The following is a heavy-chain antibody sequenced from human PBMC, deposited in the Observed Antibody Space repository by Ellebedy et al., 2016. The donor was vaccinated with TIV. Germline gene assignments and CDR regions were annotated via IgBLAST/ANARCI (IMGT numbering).Heavy chain of an antibody. V-gene: IGHV4-59*01. CDR2: IYYSGST. D-gene: IGHD5-12*01. CDR1: GGSLTGYY. J-gene: IGHJ4*02. Sequence: SETLSLTCSVSGGSLTGYYWSWIRQPPGKGLEWIGYIYYSGSTNYNPSLKSRVTISVDTSKNQFSLKLSSVTAADTAVYYCARSDSGYAPPGYWGQGTLVTVSS. CDR3: ARSDSGYAPPGY.